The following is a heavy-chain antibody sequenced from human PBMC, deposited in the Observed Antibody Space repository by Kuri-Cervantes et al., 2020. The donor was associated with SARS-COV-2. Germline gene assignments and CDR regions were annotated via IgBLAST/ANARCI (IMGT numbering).Heavy chain of an antibody. V-gene: IGHV1-2*02. CDR3: ARRYSGYEFDY. Sequence: ASVKVSCKASGYTFTGYYMHWVRQAPGQGLEWMGWINPNSGGTNYAQKFQGRVTMTRNTSISTAYMELSSLRSEDTAVYYCARRYSGYEFDYWGQGTLVTVSS. CDR1: GYTFTGYY. J-gene: IGHJ4*02. D-gene: IGHD5-12*01. CDR2: INPNSGGT.